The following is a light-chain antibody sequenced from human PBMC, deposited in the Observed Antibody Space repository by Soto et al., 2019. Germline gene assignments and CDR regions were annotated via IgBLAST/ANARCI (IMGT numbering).Light chain of an antibody. CDR2: GNS. J-gene: IGLJ3*02. Sequence: QSVLTQPPSVSGAPGQRVTISCTGSSSNIGAGYAVHWYQQLPGTAPKLLIYGNSNRPSGVPDRFSGSKSGTSASLAITGLRAEDEADYYCQSYESSLSGGVFGGGTKLTVL. CDR3: QSYESSLSGGV. CDR1: SSNIGAGYA. V-gene: IGLV1-40*01.